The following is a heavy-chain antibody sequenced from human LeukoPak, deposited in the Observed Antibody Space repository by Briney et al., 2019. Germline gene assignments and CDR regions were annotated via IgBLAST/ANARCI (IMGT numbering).Heavy chain of an antibody. Sequence: GESLKISCKGSGYNFTSYWIGWVRQMPGKGLEWMGIIYPGDSDTRYSPSFQGQVTISADRSISTAYLQWSSLKASDTAMYYCARHVHEQYYGSGSYYNNWFDPWGQGTLVTVSS. J-gene: IGHJ5*02. CDR2: IYPGDSDT. V-gene: IGHV5-51*01. D-gene: IGHD3-10*01. CDR1: GYNFTSYW. CDR3: ARHVHEQYYGSGSYYNNWFDP.